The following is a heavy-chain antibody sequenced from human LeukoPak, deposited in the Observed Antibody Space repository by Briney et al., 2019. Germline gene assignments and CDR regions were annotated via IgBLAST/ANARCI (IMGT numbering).Heavy chain of an antibody. CDR1: GGTFSSYA. Sequence: SVKVSCKASGGTFSSYAISWVRQAPGEGLEWMGGIIPIFGTAKYAQKFQGRVTITADESTSTAYMELSSLRSEDTAVYYCARGSLLRLDSSGYHWGQGTLVTVSS. CDR2: IIPIFGTA. D-gene: IGHD3-22*01. V-gene: IGHV1-69*13. CDR3: ARGSLLRLDSSGYH. J-gene: IGHJ5*02.